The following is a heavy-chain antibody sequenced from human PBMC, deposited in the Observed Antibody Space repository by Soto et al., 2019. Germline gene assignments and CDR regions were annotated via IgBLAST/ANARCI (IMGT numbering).Heavy chain of an antibody. CDR2: ISHSGST. D-gene: IGHD4-17*01. Sequence: PSETLSLTCAVYGGSFSGYYWSWIRQPPGKGLGWIGEISHSGSTNYNPSLKSRVTISVDTSKNQFSLKLSSVTAADTAVYYCARGGLRSGQNWFDPWGQGTLVTVSS. CDR3: ARGGLRSGQNWFDP. CDR1: GGSFSGYY. J-gene: IGHJ5*02. V-gene: IGHV4-34*01.